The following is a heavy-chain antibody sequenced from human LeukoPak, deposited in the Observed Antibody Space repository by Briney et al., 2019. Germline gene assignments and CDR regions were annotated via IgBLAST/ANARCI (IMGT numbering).Heavy chain of an antibody. J-gene: IGHJ3*02. Sequence: PWGSLRLSCAASGFTFSSYAIHWVRQVPGKGLEWVAVISYDGSNKYYADSVKGRFTISRDNSKNTLYLQMNSLRAEDTAVYYCARASDALDIWGQGTMVTVSS. V-gene: IGHV3-30*04. CDR3: ARASDALDI. CDR1: GFTFSSYA. CDR2: ISYDGSNK.